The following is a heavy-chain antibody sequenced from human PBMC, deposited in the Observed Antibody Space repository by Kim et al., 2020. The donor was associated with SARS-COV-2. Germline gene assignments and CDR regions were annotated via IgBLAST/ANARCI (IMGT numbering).Heavy chain of an antibody. D-gene: IGHD3-10*01. Sequence: GGSLRLSYVGSGFSFTNYAMSWVRQAPGKGLDWVSRISGSGGDTFYADSVKGRFTISRDNSKNTLYLQMNSLRVEDTAVYYCTRFKWFGEEGFWGQGTLVIVSS. J-gene: IGHJ4*02. CDR3: TRFKWFGEEGF. V-gene: IGHV3-23*01. CDR2: ISGSGGDT. CDR1: GFSFTNYA.